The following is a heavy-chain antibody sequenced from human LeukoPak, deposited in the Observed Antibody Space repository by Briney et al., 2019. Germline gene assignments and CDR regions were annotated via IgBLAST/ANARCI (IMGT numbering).Heavy chain of an antibody. V-gene: IGHV1-69*04. D-gene: IGHD3-10*01. Sequence: SVKISCKASGGTFSSYAISWVRQAPGQGPEWMGRIIPLLDIANFAQKFQGRVTITADKSTSTAYMELSSLRSEDTAVYCCARGHYYYGSGKEDVWGQGTTVTVSS. CDR3: ARGHYYYGSGKEDV. J-gene: IGHJ6*02. CDR1: GGTFSSYA. CDR2: IIPLLDIA.